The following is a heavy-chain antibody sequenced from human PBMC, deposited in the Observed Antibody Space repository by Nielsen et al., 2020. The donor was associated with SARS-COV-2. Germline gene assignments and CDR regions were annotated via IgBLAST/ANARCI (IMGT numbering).Heavy chain of an antibody. D-gene: IGHD3-22*01. Sequence: GSLRLSCTVSGDSITSYYWSWIRQPPGKGLEWIGYFSFNGSPNYNPSLKSRVTISLDTSKSQFSLRLNSVTAADTAVYYCARAPDYYASATYDAFDIWGQGTLVTVSS. J-gene: IGHJ3*02. V-gene: IGHV4-59*13. CDR1: GDSITSYY. CDR2: FSFNGSP. CDR3: ARAPDYYASATYDAFDI.